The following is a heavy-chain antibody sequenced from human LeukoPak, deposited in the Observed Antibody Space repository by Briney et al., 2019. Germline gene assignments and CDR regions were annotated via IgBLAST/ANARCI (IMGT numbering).Heavy chain of an antibody. D-gene: IGHD3-10*01. Sequence: ASVKVSCKASGYTFTNFDIMWVRQATGQGLEWMGWVNTNSGGTGYAQKFQGRVSMTRDTSIGTAYMELSSLRSEDTAIYYCARGRGGTIIRGYLDSWGRGTLVSVSS. J-gene: IGHJ4*02. CDR1: GYTFTNFD. CDR3: ARGRGGTIIRGYLDS. V-gene: IGHV1-8*01. CDR2: VNTNSGGT.